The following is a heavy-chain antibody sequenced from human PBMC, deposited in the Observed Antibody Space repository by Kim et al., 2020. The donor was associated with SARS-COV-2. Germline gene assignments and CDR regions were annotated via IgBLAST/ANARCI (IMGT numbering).Heavy chain of an antibody. CDR3: AREGSSAYYYYGMDV. V-gene: IGHV4-61*01. D-gene: IGHD3-10*01. CDR1: GGSVSSGSYY. J-gene: IGHJ6*02. Sequence: SETLSLTCTVSGGSVSSGSYYWSWIRQPPGKGLEWIGYIYYSGSTNYNPSLKSRVTISVDTSKNQFSLKLSSVTAADTAVYYCAREGSSAYYYYGMDVWGQGTTVTVSS. CDR2: IYYSGST.